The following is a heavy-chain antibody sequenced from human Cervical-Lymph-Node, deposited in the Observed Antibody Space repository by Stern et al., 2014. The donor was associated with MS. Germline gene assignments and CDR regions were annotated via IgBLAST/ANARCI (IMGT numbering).Heavy chain of an antibody. V-gene: IGHV4-31*03. CDR1: GGSISSGGYY. J-gene: IGHJ4*02. D-gene: IGHD3-16*02. CDR2: IDSSGST. CDR3: AKYRVFGGIIVVDY. Sequence: QLQLQESGPGLVKPSQTLSLTCTVSGGSISSGGYYWSWIRQPHGMGLEWIRYIDSSGSTSYNPSLKSRVTISLDTSKSQFSLKLSSVTAADTAVYYCAKYRVFGGIIVVDYWGQGTLVTVSS.